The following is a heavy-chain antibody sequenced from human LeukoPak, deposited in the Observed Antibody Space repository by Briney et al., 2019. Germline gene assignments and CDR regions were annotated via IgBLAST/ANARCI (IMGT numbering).Heavy chain of an antibody. V-gene: IGHV6-1*01. Sequence: SQTLSLTCAISGDSVSSNSAAWNWIRQSPSRGLEWLGRTYYRSRWYDDYAVSVKSRMTINPDTSKNQFSLHLNSVTPEDTAVYYCARGRSGYWVSLFEYWGQGTLLTVSS. J-gene: IGHJ4*02. CDR1: GDSVSSNSAA. D-gene: IGHD6-25*01. CDR2: TYYRSRWYD. CDR3: ARGRSGYWVSLFEY.